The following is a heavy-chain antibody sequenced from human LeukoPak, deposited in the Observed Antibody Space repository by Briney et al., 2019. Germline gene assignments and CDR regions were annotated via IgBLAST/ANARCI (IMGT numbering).Heavy chain of an antibody. D-gene: IGHD6-13*01. CDR3: AKDLGSAAGRGYYFDY. Sequence: PGGSLRLSCAASGFTFSSYGMHWVRQAPGKGLEWVAIISYDGSNKYYADSVKGRFTISRDFSKNTLYLQMNSLRAEDMAVYFCAKDLGSAAGRGYYFDYWGQGTLVTVSS. CDR2: ISYDGSNK. V-gene: IGHV3-30*18. J-gene: IGHJ4*02. CDR1: GFTFSSYG.